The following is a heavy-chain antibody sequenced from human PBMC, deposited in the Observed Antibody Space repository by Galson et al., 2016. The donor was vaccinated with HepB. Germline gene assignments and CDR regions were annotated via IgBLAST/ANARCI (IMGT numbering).Heavy chain of an antibody. CDR2: ITANGDTT. J-gene: IGHJ4*02. CDR1: GFTFRDYS. V-gene: IGHV3-64*04. D-gene: IGHD5-12*01. CDR3: AKDWLARGRRPYFFDF. Sequence: SLRLSCAASGFTFRDYSMHWVRQAPGKRLEYVSAITANGDTTYYADSVQGRFTISRDNSKNTLYLHMNSRRAEDTAVYYCAKDWLARGRRPYFFDFWGQGTLVTVSS.